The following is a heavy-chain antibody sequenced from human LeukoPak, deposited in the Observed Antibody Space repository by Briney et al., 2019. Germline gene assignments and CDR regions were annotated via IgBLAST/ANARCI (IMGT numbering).Heavy chain of an antibody. D-gene: IGHD1-26*01. J-gene: IGHJ4*02. CDR2: ISSYNGNT. CDR1: GYTFTSYG. V-gene: IGHV1-18*01. Sequence: GSVKVSCKASGYTFTSYGISWVRQAPGQGLEWVGWISSYNGNTNYAQKLQGRVTMTTDTSTSTAYMELRSLRSDDTAVYYCARVIVGATRLFDYWGQGTLVTVSS. CDR3: ARVIVGATRLFDY.